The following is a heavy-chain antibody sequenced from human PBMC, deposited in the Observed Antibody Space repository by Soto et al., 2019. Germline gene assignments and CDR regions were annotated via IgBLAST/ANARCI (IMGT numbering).Heavy chain of an antibody. CDR2: CKSDNGGT. J-gene: IGHJ6*02. CDR1: GYSFTGHY. CDR3: ARDLCPLGSGSPCPTFGLDV. Sequence: QLQLVLSGSEVKPPGASVKVSCKASGYSFTGHYMHWVRQVSGERLGHWGWCKSDNGGTYYAPKFHGRLTLTRDKYTRTASMELTRLQSDDTALYFCARDLCPLGSGSPCPTFGLDVWGQGTTVTVSS. V-gene: IGHV1-2*02. D-gene: IGHD3-10*01.